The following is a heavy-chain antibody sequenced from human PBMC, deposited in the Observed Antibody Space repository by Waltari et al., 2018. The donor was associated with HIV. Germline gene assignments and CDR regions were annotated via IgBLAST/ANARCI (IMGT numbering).Heavy chain of an antibody. CDR2: IYSGGST. Sequence: EVQLVESGGGLIQPGGSLRLSCAASGFTVSSKYMSWVRQAPGKGVEWVSVIYSGGSTYYADAVKGRFTISRDNSKNTLYLQMNSLRAEDTAVYYCARDPEMATKWGYWGQGTLVTVSS. V-gene: IGHV3-53*01. CDR1: GFTVSSKY. J-gene: IGHJ4*02. CDR3: ARDPEMATKWGY. D-gene: IGHD5-12*01.